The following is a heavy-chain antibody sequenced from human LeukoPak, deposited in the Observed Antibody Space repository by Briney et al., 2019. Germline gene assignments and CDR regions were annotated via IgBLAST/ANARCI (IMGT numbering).Heavy chain of an antibody. CDR2: IYYSGST. J-gene: IGHJ5*02. CDR1: GGSISSHY. Sequence: PSETLSLTCTVSGGSISSHYWSWIRQPPGKGLEWIGYIYYSGSTNYNPSLKSRVTISVDTSKNQFSLKLSSVTAADTAVYYCARDLRYYYDSSGYSSDWFDPWGQGTLVTVSS. D-gene: IGHD3-22*01. CDR3: ARDLRYYYDSSGYSSDWFDP. V-gene: IGHV4-59*11.